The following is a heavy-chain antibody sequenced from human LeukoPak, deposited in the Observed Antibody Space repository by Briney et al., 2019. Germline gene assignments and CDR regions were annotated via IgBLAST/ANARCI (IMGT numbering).Heavy chain of an antibody. D-gene: IGHD3-9*01. CDR2: ISSSSSYI. CDR3: ARDQYDSLTGYYRSYLDY. J-gene: IGHJ4*02. CDR1: GFTFSSYS. V-gene: IGHV3-21*01. Sequence: GGSLRLSCAASGFTFSSYSMNWVRQAPGKGREWVSSISSSSSYIYYADSAKGRFTISRDNAKNSLYLQMNSLRAEDTAVYYCARDQYDSLTGYYRSYLDYWGQGTLVTVSS.